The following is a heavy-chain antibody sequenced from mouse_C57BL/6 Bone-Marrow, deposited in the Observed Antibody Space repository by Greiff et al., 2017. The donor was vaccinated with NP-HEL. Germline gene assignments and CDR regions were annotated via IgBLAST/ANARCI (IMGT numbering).Heavy chain of an antibody. J-gene: IGHJ4*01. V-gene: IGHV5-4*01. CDR2: ISDGGSYT. D-gene: IGHD1-1*01. CDR1: GFTFSSYA. Sequence: EVQGVESGGGLVKPGGSLKLSCAASGFTFSSYAMSWVRQTPEKRLEWVATISDGGSYTYYPDNVKGRFTIARDNAKNNLYLQMSHLKSEDTAMYYCARGGYGSHAMDYWGQGTSVTVSS. CDR3: ARGGYGSHAMDY.